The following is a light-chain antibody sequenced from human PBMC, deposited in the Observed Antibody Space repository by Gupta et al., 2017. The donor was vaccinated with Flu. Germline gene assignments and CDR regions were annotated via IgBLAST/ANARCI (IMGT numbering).Light chain of an antibody. V-gene: IGKV4-1*01. CDR1: QNILYSYNNKNY. CDR3: QQYYNLYI. CDR2: WAS. J-gene: IGKJ2*01. Sequence: DFVMTQSPASLSVSLGERATINCKSSQNILYSYNNKNYLAWYQQKPGQPPKLLISWASNRESGVTDRFSGSGSETDFTLTSSRRQAEDVAVYCVQQYYNLYIFGQGTKLEIK.